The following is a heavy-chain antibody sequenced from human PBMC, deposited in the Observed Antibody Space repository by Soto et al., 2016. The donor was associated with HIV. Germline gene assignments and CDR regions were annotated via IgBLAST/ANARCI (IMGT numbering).Heavy chain of an antibody. CDR1: GASISNYY. D-gene: IGHD1-7*01. V-gene: IGHV4-59*01. CDR2: VDYSGST. Sequence: QVQLQESGPGLVKPSETLSLTCSVSGASISNYYWSWIRQPVGKGLEWIGNVDYSGSTNYSPSLKSRVTISADTSKKQFSLKLTSVNATDTAVYYCARVVNYRTDWHTINRGLGTTWGQG. CDR3: ARVVNYRTDWHTINRGLGTT. J-gene: IGHJ1*01.